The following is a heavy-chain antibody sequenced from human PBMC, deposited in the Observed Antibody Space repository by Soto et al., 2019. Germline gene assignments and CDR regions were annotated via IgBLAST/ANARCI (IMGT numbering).Heavy chain of an antibody. CDR1: GYTFTSYA. V-gene: IGHV1-69*13. J-gene: IGHJ4*02. Sequence: GASVKVSCKASGYTFTSYAMHWARQAPGQRLEWMGGIIPSNGTTNYAQKFQGRVTITADESTSTAYMELSSLRSEDTAVYYCATTTVTTTMIDYWGQGTLVTVSS. D-gene: IGHD4-17*01. CDR3: ATTTVTTTMIDY. CDR2: IIPSNGTT.